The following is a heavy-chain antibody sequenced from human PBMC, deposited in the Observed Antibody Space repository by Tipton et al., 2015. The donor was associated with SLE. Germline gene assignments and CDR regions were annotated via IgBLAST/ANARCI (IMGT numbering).Heavy chain of an antibody. Sequence: TLSLTCTVSGGSIGSFYWSWIRQPPGKGLEWIGNIDYTANPNYSPSLKSRVTMSVDTSKNQFSLTLSSVTAADTAVYYCARDSLGIHMDYFDSWGQGTLVTVSS. D-gene: IGHD7-27*01. CDR1: GGSIGSFY. CDR2: IDYTANP. J-gene: IGHJ4*02. CDR3: ARDSLGIHMDYFDS. V-gene: IGHV4-59*01.